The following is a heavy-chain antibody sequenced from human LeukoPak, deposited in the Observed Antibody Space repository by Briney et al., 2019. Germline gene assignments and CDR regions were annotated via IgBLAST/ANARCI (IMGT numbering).Heavy chain of an antibody. CDR3: ARSPSITMVRGAKRSWLDP. V-gene: IGHV1-8*01. Sequence: ASVKVSCKASGYTFTSYDINWVRQATGQGLEWMGWMNPNSGNTGYAQKFQGRVTMTRNTSISTAYMELSSLRSEDTAVYYCARSPSITMVRGAKRSWLDPWGQGTLVTVSS. J-gene: IGHJ5*02. D-gene: IGHD3-10*01. CDR1: GYTFTSYD. CDR2: MNPNSGNT.